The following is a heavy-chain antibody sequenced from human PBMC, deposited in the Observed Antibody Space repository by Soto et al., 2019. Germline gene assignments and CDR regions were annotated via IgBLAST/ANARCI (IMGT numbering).Heavy chain of an antibody. CDR3: ARGYSSSLDY. CDR1: GFTFSSYW. V-gene: IGHV3-7*01. Sequence: EVQLVESGGGLVQPGGSLRLSCAASGFTFSSYWMSWVRQAPGKGLEWVANIKQDGSDKYYVDSVKGRFTVSRDNAKNSLYLQMNSLRAEDTAVYYCARGYSSSLDYWGQRTLVTVFS. J-gene: IGHJ4*02. CDR2: IKQDGSDK. D-gene: IGHD6-6*01.